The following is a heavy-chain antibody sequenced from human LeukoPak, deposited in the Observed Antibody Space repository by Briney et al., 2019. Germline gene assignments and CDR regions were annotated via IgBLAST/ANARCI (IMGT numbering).Heavy chain of an antibody. CDR1: GGTFSSYA. D-gene: IGHD6-19*01. J-gene: IGHJ4*02. CDR3: ARDARKWSSGWSDY. Sequence: SVKVSCKASGGTFSSYAISWVRQAPGQGLEWMGGIIPIFGTANYAQKFQGRVTITADGSTSTVYMELSSLRSEDTAVYYCARDARKWSSGWSDYWGQGTLVTVSS. V-gene: IGHV1-69*13. CDR2: IIPIFGTA.